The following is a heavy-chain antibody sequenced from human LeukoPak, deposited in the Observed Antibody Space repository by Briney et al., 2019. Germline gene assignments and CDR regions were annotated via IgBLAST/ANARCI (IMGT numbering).Heavy chain of an antibody. CDR1: GFTFSSYG. D-gene: IGHD3-22*01. Sequence: GGSLRLSCAASGFTFSSYGMHWVRQAPGKGLEWVAFIRYDGSNKYYADSVKGRFTISRDNSKNTVHLQMNSLRAEDTAMYYCARRAGDYSHPYDYWGQGTLVAVSS. V-gene: IGHV3-30*02. CDR2: IRYDGSNK. J-gene: IGHJ4*02. CDR3: ARRAGDYSHPYDY.